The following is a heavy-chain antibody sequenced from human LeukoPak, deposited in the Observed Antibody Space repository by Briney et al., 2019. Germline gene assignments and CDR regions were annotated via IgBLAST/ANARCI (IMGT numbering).Heavy chain of an antibody. D-gene: IGHD3-22*01. CDR1: GGSFSGYY. CDR2: INHSGST. V-gene: IGHV4-34*01. Sequence: SETLSLTCAVYGGSFSGYYWSWIRQPPGKGLEWIGEINHSGSTNYNPSLKSRVTISVDTSKNQFSLKLSSVTAADTAVYYCASYYDSSHYFDYWGQGTLATVSS. CDR3: ASYYDSSHYFDY. J-gene: IGHJ4*02.